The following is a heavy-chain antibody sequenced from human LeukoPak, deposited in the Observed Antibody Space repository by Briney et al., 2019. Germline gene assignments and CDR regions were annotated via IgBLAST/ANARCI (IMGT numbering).Heavy chain of an antibody. J-gene: IGHJ4*02. Sequence: SSVKVSCKGSGGTFSSYAISWVRQAPGQGLEWMGGIIPIFGTANYAQKFQGRVTITADESTSTAYMELSSLRSEDTAVYYCARDKPSIAAASSYFDYWGQGTLVTVSS. CDR3: ARDKPSIAAASSYFDY. CDR1: GGTFSSYA. V-gene: IGHV1-69*01. CDR2: IIPIFGTA. D-gene: IGHD6-13*01.